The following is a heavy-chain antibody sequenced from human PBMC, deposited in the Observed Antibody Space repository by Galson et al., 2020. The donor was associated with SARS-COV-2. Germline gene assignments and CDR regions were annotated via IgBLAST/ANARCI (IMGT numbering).Heavy chain of an antibody. Sequence: GGSLRLSCAASGFAFSTYTMHWVRQAPGKGLAWVALISYDGSNKYYADSVKGRFTISRDKNTMYLQMNSLRPDDTAVYFCARVGVVAITGKGWFDPWGQGTLVTVSS. J-gene: IGHJ5*02. D-gene: IGHD3-22*01. CDR3: ARVGVVAITGKGWFDP. CDR2: ISYDGSNK. V-gene: IGHV3-30*04. CDR1: GFAFSTYT.